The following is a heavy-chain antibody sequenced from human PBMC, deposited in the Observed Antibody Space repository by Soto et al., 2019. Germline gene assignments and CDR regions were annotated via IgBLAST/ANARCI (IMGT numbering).Heavy chain of an antibody. CDR2: INHLETT. V-gene: IGHV4-30-2*01. J-gene: IGHJ4*02. D-gene: IGHD3-10*01. CDR3: ARGGGFDSFDY. Sequence: PSETLSLTCTVSGASITYGAYSRSWIRQTPGKGLEWIGYINHLETTFYNPSFESRLTLSIDRTKNQFSLNLKSMSAADRAVYFCARGGGFDSFDYWGQGIVGIVSS. CDR1: GASITYGAYS.